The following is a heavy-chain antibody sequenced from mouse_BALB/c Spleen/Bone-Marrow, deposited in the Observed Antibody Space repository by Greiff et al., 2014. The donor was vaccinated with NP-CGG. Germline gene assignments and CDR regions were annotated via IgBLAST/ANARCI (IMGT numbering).Heavy chain of an antibody. CDR1: GYTFTSYW. CDR2: IYPGNSDT. D-gene: IGHD1-1*01. V-gene: IGHV1-5*01. Sequence: VQLKESGTGLARPGASVKMSCKASGYTFTSYWMHWVKQRPGQGLEWIGAIYPGNSDTSYNQKFKGKAKLTAITSTSTAYMELSSLTNEDSAVYYCTRVITAVLATRAMDYWGQGSSVTVSS. J-gene: IGHJ4*01. CDR3: TRVITAVLATRAMDY.